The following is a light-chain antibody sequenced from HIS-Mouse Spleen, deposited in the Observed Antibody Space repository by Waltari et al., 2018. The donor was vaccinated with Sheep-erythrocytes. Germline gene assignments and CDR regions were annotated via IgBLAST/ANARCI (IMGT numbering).Light chain of an antibody. Sequence: QSALTQPASVSGSPGQSIPISCTGTSRYVWSYNLFPWYQQHPGKAPKLMIYEGSKRPSGVSNRFSGSKSGNTASLTISGLQAEDEADYYCCSYAGSSTPWVFGGGTKLTVL. J-gene: IGLJ3*02. V-gene: IGLV2-23*01. CDR1: SRYVWSYNL. CDR3: CSYAGSSTPWV. CDR2: EGS.